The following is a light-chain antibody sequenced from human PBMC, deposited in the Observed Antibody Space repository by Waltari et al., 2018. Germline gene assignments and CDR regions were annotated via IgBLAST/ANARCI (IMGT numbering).Light chain of an antibody. Sequence: EIVMTQSPATLSVSPGERATLSYRASQSVSSNLAWYQQKPGQAPRLLIYGASTRATGIPARFSGSGSGTEFTLTISSLQSEDFAVYYCQQYNNWPFTFGGGTKVEIK. V-gene: IGKV3-15*01. CDR1: QSVSSN. CDR3: QQYNNWPFT. CDR2: GAS. J-gene: IGKJ4*01.